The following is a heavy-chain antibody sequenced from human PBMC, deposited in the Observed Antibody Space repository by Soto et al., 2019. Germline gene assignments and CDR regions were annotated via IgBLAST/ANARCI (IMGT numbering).Heavy chain of an antibody. D-gene: IGHD2-2*01. Sequence: QVQLQESGPGLVKPSQTLSLTCTVSGGSISSGDYYWSWIRQPPGKGLEWIGYIYYSGSTYYNPSLKSRVTISVDTSKNQFSLKLSSVTAADTAVYYCARDPCSSTSCYLFRMGMDVWDQGTTVTVSS. CDR3: ARDPCSSTSCYLFRMGMDV. J-gene: IGHJ6*02. V-gene: IGHV4-30-4*01. CDR1: GGSISSGDYY. CDR2: IYYSGST.